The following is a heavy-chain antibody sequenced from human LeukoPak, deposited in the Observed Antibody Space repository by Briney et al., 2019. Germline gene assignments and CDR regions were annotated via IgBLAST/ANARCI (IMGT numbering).Heavy chain of an antibody. V-gene: IGHV4-59*01. J-gene: IGHJ5*02. CDR1: GGSISTYY. CDR2: IYYTVSN. D-gene: IGHD1-26*01. Sequence: PSETLSLTCTVSGGSISTYYWSWIRQPPGKGLEWIGYIYYTVSNSYNPSLTSRVTMSLDASKNQCSLELNSVTPADTAVYYCARGGNYWPQWWFDPWGRGTLVSVSS. CDR3: ARGGNYWPQWWFDP.